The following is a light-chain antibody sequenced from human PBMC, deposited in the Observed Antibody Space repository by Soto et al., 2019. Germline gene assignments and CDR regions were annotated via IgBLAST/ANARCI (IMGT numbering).Light chain of an antibody. CDR1: SSDVGSCNS. CDR3: SSCRGSDII. Sequence: QSVLTQPPSASGSPGQSVPISCTGTSSDVGSCNSVSWYQQHPGKVPKLLISEVSKRPSGVPDRFSGSKSGNTASLTVSGLQAEEEAYYYCSSCRGSDIIFGGGTKLPVL. V-gene: IGLV2-8*01. CDR2: EVS. J-gene: IGLJ2*01.